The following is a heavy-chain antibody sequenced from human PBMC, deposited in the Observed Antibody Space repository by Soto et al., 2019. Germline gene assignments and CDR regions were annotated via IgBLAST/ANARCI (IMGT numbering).Heavy chain of an antibody. CDR2: FDPEDGET. CDR1: GYTLTELS. CDR3: ATVPNYDYVWGSYRPVWFDP. V-gene: IGHV1-24*01. J-gene: IGHJ5*02. D-gene: IGHD3-16*02. Sequence: ASVKVSCKVSGYTLTELSMHWVRQAPGKGLEWMGGFDPEDGETIYAQKFQGRVTMTEDTSTDTAYMELSSLRSEDTAVYYCATVPNYDYVWGSYRPVWFDPWGQGTLVTVSS.